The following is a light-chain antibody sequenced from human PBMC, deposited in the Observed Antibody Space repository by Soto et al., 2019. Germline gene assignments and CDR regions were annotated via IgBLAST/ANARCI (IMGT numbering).Light chain of an antibody. CDR2: DVT. V-gene: IGLV2-11*01. J-gene: IGLJ2*01. CDR3: CSYSGTYPVV. CDR1: SSDVGGYDY. Sequence: QSALAQPRSVSGSPGQSVTISCTGTSSDVGGYDYVSWYQQHPGKAPRVIISDVTKRPSGVPDRFSASKSGNTASLTISGLLAEDEAAYYCCSYSGTYPVVFGGGTKVTVL.